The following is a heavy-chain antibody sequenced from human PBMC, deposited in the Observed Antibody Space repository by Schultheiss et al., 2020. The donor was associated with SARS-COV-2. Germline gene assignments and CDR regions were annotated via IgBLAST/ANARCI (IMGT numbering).Heavy chain of an antibody. D-gene: IGHD5-18*01. J-gene: IGHJ5*02. CDR2: IYYSGST. CDR3: ARRLDTAMVTSWFDP. CDR1: GGSISSSSYY. V-gene: IGHV4-39*01. Sequence: GSLRLSCTVSGGSISSSSYYWGWIRQPPGKGLEWIGSIYYSGSTYYNPSLKSRVTISVDTSKNQFSLKLSSVTAADTAVYYCARRLDTAMVTSWFDPWGQGTLVTVS.